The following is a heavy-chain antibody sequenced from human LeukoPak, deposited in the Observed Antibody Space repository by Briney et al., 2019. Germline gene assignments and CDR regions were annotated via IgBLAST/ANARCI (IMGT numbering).Heavy chain of an antibody. V-gene: IGHV1-24*01. CDR3: ATLGYCSGGSCYTANWFDP. CDR1: GYTLTELS. D-gene: IGHD2-15*01. Sequence: ASVKVSCKVSGYTLTELSMHWVRQAPGKGLEWMGGFDPEDGETIYAQKFQGRATMTEDTSTDAAYMELSSLRSEDTAVYYCATLGYCSGGSCYTANWFDPWGQGTLVTVSS. CDR2: FDPEDGET. J-gene: IGHJ5*02.